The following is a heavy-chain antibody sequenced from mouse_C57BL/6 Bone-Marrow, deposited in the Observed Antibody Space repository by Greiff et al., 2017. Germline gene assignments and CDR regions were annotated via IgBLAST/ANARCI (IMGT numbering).Heavy chain of an antibody. CDR2: IYPGCGST. Sequence: QVQLQQPGAELVKPGASVKMSCKASGYTFTSYWITWVKQRPGQGLEWIGDIYPGCGSTNYNEKFKSKATLTVDTSSSTAYMQLSSLTSEYSAVYYCARPYYSNYWYFDVWGTGTTVTVSS. CDR3: ARPYYSNYWYFDV. CDR1: GYTFTSYW. V-gene: IGHV1-55*01. J-gene: IGHJ1*03. D-gene: IGHD2-5*01.